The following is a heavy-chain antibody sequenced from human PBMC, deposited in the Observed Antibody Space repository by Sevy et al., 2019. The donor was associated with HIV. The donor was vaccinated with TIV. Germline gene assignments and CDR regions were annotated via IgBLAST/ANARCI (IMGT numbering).Heavy chain of an antibody. CDR2: ISYDEAHK. D-gene: IGHD3-10*01. V-gene: IGHV3-30*18. J-gene: IGHJ4*02. CDR1: GFTFRTSG. CDR3: AKDYSAGITMVRGAYRARGDYFDY. Sequence: GGPLRLSCVTSGFTFRTSGMHWVRQSPGMGLEWVAVISYDEAHKNYADSVKGRFSISKDNSKNTLYLQMSSLRTEDTAVYYCAKDYSAGITMVRGAYRARGDYFDYWGQRTQVTVSS.